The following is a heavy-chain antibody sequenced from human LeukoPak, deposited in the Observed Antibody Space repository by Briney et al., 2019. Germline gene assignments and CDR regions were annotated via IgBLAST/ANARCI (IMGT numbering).Heavy chain of an antibody. D-gene: IGHD3-16*01. J-gene: IGHJ6*03. Sequence: NPSETLSLTCTVSGGSISCYYWSWIRQPPGKGLEWIGYIYYSGSTYYNPSLKSRVTISVDTSKNQFSLKLSSVTAADTAVYYCARAGGGNYMDVWGKGTTVTVSS. V-gene: IGHV4-59*08. CDR1: GGSISCYY. CDR3: ARAGGGNYMDV. CDR2: IYYSGST.